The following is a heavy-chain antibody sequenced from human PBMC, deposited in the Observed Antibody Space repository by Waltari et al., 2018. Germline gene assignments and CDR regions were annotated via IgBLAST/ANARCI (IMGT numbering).Heavy chain of an antibody. V-gene: IGHV4-4*07. CDR3: ARGSNYGSGSYIGSFDF. Sequence: QVQLQESGPGLVTPSAPPSLTCNVSVASISSFHWIWIRQSAGKGLEWIGRIYSSGSTNYNPSLKSRVTMSVDTSKNQFSLRLTSMTAADTAVYYCARGSNYGSGSYIGSFDFWGQGTPVSVSS. J-gene: IGHJ4*02. CDR2: IYSSGST. CDR1: VASISSFH. D-gene: IGHD3-10*01.